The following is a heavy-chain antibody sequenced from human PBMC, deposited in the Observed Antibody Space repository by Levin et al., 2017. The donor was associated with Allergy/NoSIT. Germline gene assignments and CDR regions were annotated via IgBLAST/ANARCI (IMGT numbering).Heavy chain of an antibody. CDR3: AKGQGGGSYLRFDY. V-gene: IGHV3-23*01. D-gene: IGHD1-26*01. CDR2: ISGSGGST. J-gene: IGHJ4*02. Sequence: GGSLRLSCAASGFTFSSYAMSWVRQAPGKGLEWVSTISGSGGSTYYADSVKGRFTISRDNSKNTLYLQMNSLRAEDTAVYYCAKGQGGGSYLRFDYWGQGTLVTVSS. CDR1: GFTFSSYA.